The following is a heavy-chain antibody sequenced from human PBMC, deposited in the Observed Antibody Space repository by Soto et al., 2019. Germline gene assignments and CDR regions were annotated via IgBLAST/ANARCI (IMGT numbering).Heavy chain of an antibody. V-gene: IGHV3-11*05. Sequence: PGGSLRLSCAASGFTFSDYYMSWIRQAPGKGLEWVSYISSSSSYTNYADSVKGRFTISRDNAKNSLYLQMNSLRAEDTAVYYCARVWSWFGELSTPLDYWGQGTLVTVSS. D-gene: IGHD3-10*01. J-gene: IGHJ4*02. CDR3: ARVWSWFGELSTPLDY. CDR2: ISSSSSYT. CDR1: GFTFSDYY.